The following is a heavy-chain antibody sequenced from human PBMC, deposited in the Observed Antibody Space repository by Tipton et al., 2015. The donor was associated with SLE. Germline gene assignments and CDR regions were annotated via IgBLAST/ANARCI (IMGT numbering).Heavy chain of an antibody. V-gene: IGHV4-59*01. D-gene: IGHD3-10*01. J-gene: IGHJ3*02. Sequence: TLSLTCTVSGGSISSYYWSWIRQPPGKGLEWIGYIYYSGSTNYNPSLKSRVTISVDTSKNQFSLKLSPVTAADTAVYYCARVLPYYYGSGSSGGAFDIWGQGTMVTVSS. CDR3: ARVLPYYYGSGSSGGAFDI. CDR2: IYYSGST. CDR1: GGSISSYY.